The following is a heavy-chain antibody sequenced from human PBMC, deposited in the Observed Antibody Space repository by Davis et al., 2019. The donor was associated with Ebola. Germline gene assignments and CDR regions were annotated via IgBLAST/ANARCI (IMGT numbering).Heavy chain of an antibody. CDR3: ARKGGSYLFDY. V-gene: IGHV1-46*01. CDR2: INPSGGST. CDR1: GYTFTSYY. Sequence: ASVKVSCKASGYTFTSYYMHWVRQAPGQGLEWMGIINPSGGSTSYAQKFQGRVTMTRVTSTSTVYMELSSLRSEDTAVYYCARKGGSYLFDYWGQGTLVTVSS. D-gene: IGHD1-26*01. J-gene: IGHJ4*02.